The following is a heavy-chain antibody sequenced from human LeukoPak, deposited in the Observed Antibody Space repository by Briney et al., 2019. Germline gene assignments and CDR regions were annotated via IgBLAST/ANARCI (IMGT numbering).Heavy chain of an antibody. V-gene: IGHV3-74*01. CDR2: INSDGSTT. J-gene: IGHJ5*01. CDR1: EFTFSSYW. Sequence: GGSLRLSCAASEFTFSSYWMHWVRQAPGKWPVWVSRINSDGSTTSYADSVKGRFTISRDSAKNTLCLQMNSLGAEDTAVYYCAGSKTSNWFDSWGQGTLVTVSS. CDR3: AGSKTSNWFDS. D-gene: IGHD6-13*01.